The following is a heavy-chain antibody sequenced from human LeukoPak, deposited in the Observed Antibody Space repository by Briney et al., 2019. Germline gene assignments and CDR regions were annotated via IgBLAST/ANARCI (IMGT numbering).Heavy chain of an antibody. CDR1: GFTFSSYW. CDR2: IDNDGSSA. Sequence: GGSLRLSCAASGFTFSSYWMHWVRQVPGKGLVWVSRIDNDGSSATYADSVKGRFTISRDNAKNTVYLQMNSLRAEDTAVYYCVRARLQLGDYWGQGTLVTVSS. D-gene: IGHD5-24*01. CDR3: VRARLQLGDY. J-gene: IGHJ4*02. V-gene: IGHV3-74*01.